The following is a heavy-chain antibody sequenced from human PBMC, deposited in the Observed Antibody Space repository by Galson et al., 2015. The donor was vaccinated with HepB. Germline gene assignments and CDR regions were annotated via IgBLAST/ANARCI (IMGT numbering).Heavy chain of an antibody. J-gene: IGHJ6*03. D-gene: IGHD2-2*01. CDR3: ARDATGVVPAAIEDYYYYYMDV. Sequence: SVKVSCKASGGTFNSYAISWVRQAPGQGLEWMGGIIPIFGTANYAQKFQGRVTITADESTSTAYMELSSLRSEDTAVYYCARDATGVVPAAIEDYYYYYMDVWGKGTTVTVSS. CDR1: GGTFNSYA. V-gene: IGHV1-69*13. CDR2: IIPIFGTA.